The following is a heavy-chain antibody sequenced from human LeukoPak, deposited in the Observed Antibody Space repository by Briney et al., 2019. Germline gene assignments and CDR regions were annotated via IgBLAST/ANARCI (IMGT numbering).Heavy chain of an antibody. V-gene: IGHV2-70*01. Sequence: SGPALVKPTQTLTLTCTFSGFSLSTSGMCVSWIRQPPGKALEWLAHIDWDDDRYYSTSLKTRLTISKDTSKNQVVLTMTNMDPVVTATYYCARIRNDYGDYYFDYWGQGTLATVSS. CDR3: ARIRNDYGDYYFDY. CDR2: IDWDDDR. J-gene: IGHJ4*02. D-gene: IGHD4-17*01. CDR1: GFSLSTSGMC.